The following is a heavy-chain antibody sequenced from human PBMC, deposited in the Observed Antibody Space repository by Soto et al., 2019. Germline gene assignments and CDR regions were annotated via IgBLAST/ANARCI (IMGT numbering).Heavy chain of an antibody. CDR3: ARVKPVAGHYYYYGMDV. CDR2: IYYSGST. CDR1: GGSISSYY. V-gene: IGHV4-59*01. Sequence: PSETLSLTCTVSGGSISSYYWSWIRQPPGKGLEWIGYIYYSGSTNYNPSLKSRVTISVDTSKNQFSLKLSSVTAADTAVYYCARVKPVAGHYYYYGMDVWGQGTTVTVSS. D-gene: IGHD6-19*01. J-gene: IGHJ6*01.